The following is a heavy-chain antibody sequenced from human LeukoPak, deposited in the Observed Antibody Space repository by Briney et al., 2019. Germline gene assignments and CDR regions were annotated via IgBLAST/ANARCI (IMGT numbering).Heavy chain of an antibody. Sequence: SETLSLTCTVSGGSISNYHWGWIRQPPGKGLEWIGYIFYSGSTNDNPSLKSRVTISVDTSKNQFSLRLSSVTAADTAVYYCARARNYYDNSGYYYEGDAFDIWGQGTMVTVSS. CDR1: GGSISNYH. CDR3: ARARNYYDNSGYYYEGDAFDI. J-gene: IGHJ3*02. CDR2: IFYSGST. D-gene: IGHD3-22*01. V-gene: IGHV4-59*01.